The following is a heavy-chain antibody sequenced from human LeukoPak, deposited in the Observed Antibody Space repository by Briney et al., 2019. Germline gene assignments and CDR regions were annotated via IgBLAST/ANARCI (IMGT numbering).Heavy chain of an antibody. CDR2: IITIPVVA. V-gene: IGHV1-69*04. CDR3: ARAPVIGNSLFAY. Sequence: ASVKVSCKAAGGTFSSYAVSWVGQAPGQALEWMGRIITIPVVAHYAQKCQSTVTTSAETSPSTAYTEIRTLRSQDTAVSNSARAPVIGNSLFAYWGEGTLVTVSS. J-gene: IGHJ4*02. D-gene: IGHD4-23*01. CDR1: GGTFSSYA.